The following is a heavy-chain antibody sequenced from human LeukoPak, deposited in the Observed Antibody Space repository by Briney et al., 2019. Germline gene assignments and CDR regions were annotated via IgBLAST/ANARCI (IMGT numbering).Heavy chain of an antibody. CDR1: GFTFSSYW. CDR3: ARGRDYYGSGDNWFDP. CDR2: INSDGSST. J-gene: IGHJ5*02. V-gene: IGHV3-74*01. D-gene: IGHD3-10*01. Sequence: GGSLRLSCAASGFTFSSYWMHWVRQAPGKGLVWVSRINSDGSSTSYADSVKGRFTISRDGAKNTLYLQMNSLRAEDTAVYYCARGRDYYGSGDNWFDPWGQGTLVTVSS.